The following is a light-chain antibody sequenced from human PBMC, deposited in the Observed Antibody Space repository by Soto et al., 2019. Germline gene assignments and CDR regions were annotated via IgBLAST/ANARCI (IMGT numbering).Light chain of an antibody. V-gene: IGKV3-20*01. Sequence: EIVLTQSPGTLSFPPGERATLSCRASQSVSSSYLAWYQQKPGQAPRLLIYGASSRATGIPDRFSGTGSETDFTLTISRLEPEDFAVYYCQQYDNSPITFGQGTRLEIK. J-gene: IGKJ5*01. CDR1: QSVSSSY. CDR2: GAS. CDR3: QQYDNSPIT.